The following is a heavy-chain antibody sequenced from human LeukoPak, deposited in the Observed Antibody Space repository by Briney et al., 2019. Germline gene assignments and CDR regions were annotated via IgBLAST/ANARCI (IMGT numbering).Heavy chain of an antibody. D-gene: IGHD3-10*01. V-gene: IGHV3-23*01. CDR3: AKAVGYGSGSYPTYYFDY. J-gene: IGHJ4*02. CDR1: GFTFSSYG. Sequence: GGSLRLSCAASGFTFSSYGMSWVRQAPGKGLEWVSAISGSGGSTYYADSVKGRFTISRDNSKNTLYLQMNSLRAEDTAVYYCAKAVGYGSGSYPTYYFDYWGQGTLVTVSS. CDR2: ISGSGGST.